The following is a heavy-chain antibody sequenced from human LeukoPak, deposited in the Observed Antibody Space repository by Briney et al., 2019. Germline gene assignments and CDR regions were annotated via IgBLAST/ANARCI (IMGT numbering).Heavy chain of an antibody. CDR2: IHYNGNT. J-gene: IGHJ4*02. V-gene: IGHV4-59*08. D-gene: IGHD1-26*01. CDR1: GSMYNHY. Sequence: SETLSLTCTVSGSMYNHYWSWIRQPPGKGLEWIGYIHYNGNTNYNPSLKSRVTMSLDTSKSQVSLKLNSVTAADTAVYYCARHISSGGTYAYFDYWGQGTLVTVSS. CDR3: ARHISSGGTYAYFDY.